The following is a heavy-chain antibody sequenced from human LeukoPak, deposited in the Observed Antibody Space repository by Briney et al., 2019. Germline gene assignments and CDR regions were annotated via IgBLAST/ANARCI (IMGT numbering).Heavy chain of an antibody. V-gene: IGHV4-4*07. J-gene: IGHJ4*02. Sequence: SEPLSLTCTVSGRSISNYCWSCIRQPAGKGLEWMGRICNSGSTNYNPSLKSRVTMSVDTSKNQFSLKLTSVTAANTAVYYCAEGGQWLRVWGQGTLVTVSS. CDR3: AEGGQWLRV. CDR1: GRSISNYC. D-gene: IGHD6-19*01. CDR2: ICNSGST.